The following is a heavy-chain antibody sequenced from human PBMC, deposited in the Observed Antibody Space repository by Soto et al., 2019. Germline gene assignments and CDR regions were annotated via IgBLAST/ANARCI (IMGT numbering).Heavy chain of an antibody. CDR2: ISSDGATK. V-gene: IGHV3-30*14. Sequence: GGSLRLSCTASGFAFRSHAMQWVRQAPGKGLEWVAVISSDGATKYVADSLKGRFTISRDNIESTMSLQMNNLRPEDTALYYCARSSVHIAAAGRLDLWGPGTLVTVSS. CDR1: GFAFRSHA. J-gene: IGHJ5*02. D-gene: IGHD6-13*01. CDR3: ARSSVHIAAAGRLDL.